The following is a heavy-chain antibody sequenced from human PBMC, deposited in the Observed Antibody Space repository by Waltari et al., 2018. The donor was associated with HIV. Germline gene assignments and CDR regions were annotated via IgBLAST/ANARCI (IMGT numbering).Heavy chain of an antibody. CDR3: ARGFRNSSGWSYRWFDP. Sequence: QVQLVQSGAAVKKPGASVKVCCKAYGYTFTTHDINWVRQASGQGLEWMGWMNTHSGNTGYAQNFQGRVTMTRNTSITTAYMDLSSLRSDDTAVYYCARGFRNSSGWSYRWFDPWGQGTLVTVSS. D-gene: IGHD6-19*01. CDR2: MNTHSGNT. V-gene: IGHV1-8*01. CDR1: GYTFTTHD. J-gene: IGHJ5*02.